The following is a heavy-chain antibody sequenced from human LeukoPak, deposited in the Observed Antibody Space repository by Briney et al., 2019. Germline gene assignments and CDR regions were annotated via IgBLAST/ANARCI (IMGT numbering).Heavy chain of an antibody. Sequence: GGSLRLSCAASGYTFSSYWMSWVRQAPGKRLEWGAHIKGEGSEKYYVDSVKGLFTISRDNAKNSLYLQMNSLRAEDTAVYYCARDQRYCSSSSCPWEPFDYWGQGTLVTVSS. V-gene: IGHV3-7*05. CDR3: ARDQRYCSSSSCPWEPFDY. D-gene: IGHD2-2*01. CDR1: GYTFSSYW. CDR2: IKGEGSEK. J-gene: IGHJ4*02.